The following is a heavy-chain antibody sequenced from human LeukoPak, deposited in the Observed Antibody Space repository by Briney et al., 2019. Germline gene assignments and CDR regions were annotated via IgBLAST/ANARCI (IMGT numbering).Heavy chain of an antibody. J-gene: IGHJ4*02. CDR3: AKDPAQWELQNYFDY. CDR2: IRYDGSNK. CDR1: GFTFSSYG. D-gene: IGHD1-26*01. V-gene: IGHV3-30*02. Sequence: PGESLRLSCAASGFTFSSYGMHWVRQAPGKGLEWVAFIRYDGSNKYYADSVKGRFTISRDNSKNTLYLQMNSLRAEDTAVYYCAKDPAQWELQNYFDYWGQGTLVTVSS.